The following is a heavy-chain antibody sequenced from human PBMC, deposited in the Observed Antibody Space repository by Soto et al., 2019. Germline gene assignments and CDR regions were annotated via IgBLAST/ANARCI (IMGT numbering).Heavy chain of an antibody. V-gene: IGHV1-69*13. CDR3: AREVLADYYDSSGYQHYYYYSMDV. CDR1: GGTFSSYA. J-gene: IGHJ6*02. D-gene: IGHD3-22*01. Sequence: GASVKVSCKASGGTFSSYAISWVRQAPGQGLEWMGGIIPIFGTANYAQKFQGRVTITADESTSTAYMELSSLRSEDTAVYYCAREVLADYYDSSGYQHYYYYSMDVWGQGTTVTVSS. CDR2: IIPIFGTA.